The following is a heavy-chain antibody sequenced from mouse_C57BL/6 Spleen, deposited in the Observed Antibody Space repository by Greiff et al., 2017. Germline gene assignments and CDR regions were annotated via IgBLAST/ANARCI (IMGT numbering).Heavy chain of an antibody. CDR3: ARDSSGYLDY. V-gene: IGHV5-17*01. Sequence: EVQVVESGGGLVKPGGSLKLSCAASGFTFSDYGMHWVRQAPEKGLEWVAYISSGSSTIYYADTVKGRFAISRDNAKNTLFLQMTSLRSEDTAMYYCARDSSGYLDYWGQGTTLTVSS. D-gene: IGHD3-2*02. J-gene: IGHJ2*01. CDR2: ISSGSSTI. CDR1: GFTFSDYG.